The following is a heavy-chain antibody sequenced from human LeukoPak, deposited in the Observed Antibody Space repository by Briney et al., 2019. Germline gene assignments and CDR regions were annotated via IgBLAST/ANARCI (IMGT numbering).Heavy chain of an antibody. Sequence: SETLSLTCAVYGGSFGGYYWTWIRQPPGKGLEWIGEISHSGRANYNPSLKSRVTISVDTSKNQFSLKLSSVTAADTAVYYCARADIVVVPAHWFDPWGQGTLVTVSS. V-gene: IGHV4-34*01. CDR1: GGSFGGYY. CDR3: ARADIVVVPAHWFDP. CDR2: ISHSGRA. D-gene: IGHD2-2*01. J-gene: IGHJ5*02.